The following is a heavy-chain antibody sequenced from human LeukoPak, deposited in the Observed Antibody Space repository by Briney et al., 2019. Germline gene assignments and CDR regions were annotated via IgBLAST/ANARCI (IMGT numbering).Heavy chain of an antibody. D-gene: IGHD1-26*01. J-gene: IGHJ4*02. Sequence: SVKVSCKPAGDTATGYYMHWVRQAPGQGLEWIGWINRNSGGTNYAKTFQGRVPMTTDTAISPDYMQLRRLRSDDQAVYHCTRDHPVVAAXXSYWGQGPLVPVSS. CDR2: INRNSGGT. CDR3: TRDHPVVAAXXSY. V-gene: IGHV1-2*02. CDR1: GDTATGYY.